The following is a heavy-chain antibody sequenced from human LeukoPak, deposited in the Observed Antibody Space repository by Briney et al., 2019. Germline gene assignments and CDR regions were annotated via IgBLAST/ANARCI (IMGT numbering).Heavy chain of an antibody. CDR2: ISSSSSYI. CDR3: ARLVVPAANDY. D-gene: IGHD2-2*01. V-gene: IGHV3-21*01. Sequence: GGSLRLSCAASGFTFSSYSMNWVRQAPGKGLEWVSSISSSSSYIYYADSVKGRFTISRDNAKNSLYLQMNSLRAEDTTVYYCARLVVPAANDYWGQGTLVTVSS. J-gene: IGHJ4*02. CDR1: GFTFSSYS.